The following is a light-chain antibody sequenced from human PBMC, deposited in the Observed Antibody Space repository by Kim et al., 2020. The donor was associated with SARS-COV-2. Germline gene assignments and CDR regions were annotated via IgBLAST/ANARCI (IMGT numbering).Light chain of an antibody. J-gene: IGKJ5*01. Sequence: EIVLTRSPATLSLSPGARATLSCRASQSVDRYLSWYQQKPGQAPRLLIYDASNRATGIPARFSGSGSGTDFTLTISSLEPEDFAVYYCQQRNNWPPVTFGQGTRLEIK. V-gene: IGKV3-11*01. CDR1: QSVDRY. CDR2: DAS. CDR3: QQRNNWPPVT.